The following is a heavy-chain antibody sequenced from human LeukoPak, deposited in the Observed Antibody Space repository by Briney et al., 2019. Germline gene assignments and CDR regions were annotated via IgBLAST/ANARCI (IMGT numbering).Heavy chain of an antibody. CDR2: IIPIFGTA. V-gene: IGHV1-69*13. D-gene: IGHD3-10*01. CDR3: ARDWYYGSGSYYSRFDY. Sequence: SVKVSCKASGGTFSSYAISWVRQAPGQGLEWMGGIIPIFGTANYAQKFQGRATITADESTSTAYMELSSLRSEDTAVYYCARDWYYGSGSYYSRFDYWGQGTLVTVSS. J-gene: IGHJ4*02. CDR1: GGTFSSYA.